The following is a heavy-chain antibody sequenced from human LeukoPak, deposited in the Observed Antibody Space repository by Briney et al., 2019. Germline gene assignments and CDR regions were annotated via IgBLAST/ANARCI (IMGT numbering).Heavy chain of an antibody. CDR2: IYSGDST. CDR3: ARDPLGDSTYYFDY. CDR1: GFTVNSSY. Sequence: PGGSLRLSCAASGFTVNSSYMSWVRQAPGNGLEWVSVIYSGDSTFYADSVKGRFAISRDTSKNTIFLQMNSLRAEDTAVYYCARDPLGDSTYYFDYWGQGTLVTVSS. J-gene: IGHJ4*02. V-gene: IGHV3-53*05. D-gene: IGHD2-21*01.